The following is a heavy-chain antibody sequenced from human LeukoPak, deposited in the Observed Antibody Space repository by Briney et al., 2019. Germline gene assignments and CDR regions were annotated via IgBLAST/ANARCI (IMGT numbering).Heavy chain of an antibody. J-gene: IGHJ4*02. CDR3: ARRGRITIFKARAGYFDY. CDR2: INHSGST. Sequence: SETLSLTCAVYGGSFSGYYWSWIRQPPEKGLEWIGEINHSGSTNYNPSLKSRVTISVDTSKNQFSLKLSSVTAADTAVYYCARRGRITIFKARAGYFDYWGQGTLVTVSS. V-gene: IGHV4-34*01. D-gene: IGHD3-9*01. CDR1: GGSFSGYY.